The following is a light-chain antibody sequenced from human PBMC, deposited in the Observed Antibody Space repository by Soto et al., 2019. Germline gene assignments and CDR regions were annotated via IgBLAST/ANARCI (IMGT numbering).Light chain of an antibody. CDR1: QNIDIY. CDR2: AAS. Sequence: DIQMTQSPASLSASIGDTVTIACRASQNIDIYLNWYQHKPGTVPKLLIYAASGLQTGVPSRFSGSGSGTDFSLTISSLQPEDFATYYCQQSRTTPWTFGQGTKVDIQ. J-gene: IGKJ1*01. CDR3: QQSRTTPWT. V-gene: IGKV1-39*01.